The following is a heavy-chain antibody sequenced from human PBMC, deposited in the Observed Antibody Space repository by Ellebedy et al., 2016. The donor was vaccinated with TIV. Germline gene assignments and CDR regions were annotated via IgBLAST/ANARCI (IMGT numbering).Heavy chain of an antibody. Sequence: ASVKVSCKATGYTFTSYDINWVRQATGQGLEWMGWMNPSSGNTGYAQKFQGRVTITRNTSISTAYMELSSLRSEDTAVYYCAGVRDNSWYYWGQGTLVTVSS. V-gene: IGHV1-8*03. CDR1: GYTFTSYD. J-gene: IGHJ4*02. CDR2: MNPSSGNT. D-gene: IGHD6-13*01. CDR3: AGVRDNSWYY.